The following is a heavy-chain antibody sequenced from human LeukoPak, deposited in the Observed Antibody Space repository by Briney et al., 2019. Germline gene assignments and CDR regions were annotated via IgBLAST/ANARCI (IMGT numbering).Heavy chain of an antibody. J-gene: IGHJ4*02. CDR1: GFTFSSYW. Sequence: PGGSLRLSCAASGFTFSSYWMSWVRQAPGKGLEWVANIKQDGSEKYYVDSVKGRFTISRDNAKNPLYLQMNSLRAEDTAVYYCARPQGPIAAAGTDWGQGTLVTVSS. CDR2: IKQDGSEK. CDR3: ARPQGPIAAAGTD. D-gene: IGHD6-13*01. V-gene: IGHV3-7*01.